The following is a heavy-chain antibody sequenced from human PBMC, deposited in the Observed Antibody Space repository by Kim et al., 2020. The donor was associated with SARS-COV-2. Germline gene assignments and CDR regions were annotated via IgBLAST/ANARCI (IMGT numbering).Heavy chain of an antibody. V-gene: IGHV3-30*04. D-gene: IGHD6-19*01. Sequence: GGSLRLSCAAYGFTFSSYAMHWVRQAPGKGLEWVAVISYDGSNKYYADSVKGRFTISRDNSKNTLYLQMNSLRAEDTAVYYCARDGSYSSGWYNWFDPWGQGTLVTVSS. CDR2: ISYDGSNK. J-gene: IGHJ5*02. CDR1: GFTFSSYA. CDR3: ARDGSYSSGWYNWFDP.